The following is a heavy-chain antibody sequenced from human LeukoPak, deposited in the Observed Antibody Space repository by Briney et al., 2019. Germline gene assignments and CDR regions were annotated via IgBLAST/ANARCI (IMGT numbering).Heavy chain of an antibody. J-gene: IGHJ4*02. CDR3: ARVSGSSLTHYFDY. D-gene: IGHD1-26*01. CDR2: ISSSHSTI. CDR1: GFTFSDYY. Sequence: GGSLRLSCGASGFTFSDYYMSWIRQAPGKGLEWVSYISSSHSTIYYADSVKGRFTISRDNAKNSLYLQINTLRAEDTAVYYCARVSGSSLTHYFDYWGQGSLVTVSS. V-gene: IGHV3-11*04.